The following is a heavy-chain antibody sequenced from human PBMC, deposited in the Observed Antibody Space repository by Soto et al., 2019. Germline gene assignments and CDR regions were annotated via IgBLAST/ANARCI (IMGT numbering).Heavy chain of an antibody. J-gene: IGHJ4*02. CDR2: ASPLSATT. D-gene: IGHD2-21*02. CDR1: GYTFTGYG. Sequence: QAQLVQSGAEVKEPGASVKVSCKASGYTFTGYGITWVRQAPGQGLEWMGWASPLSATTNYAPKFQGRVTMTTDTSTNMAYMEQRSLRSDDTAVYYCARGGTAEADFWGQGTLVTVSS. V-gene: IGHV1-18*01. CDR3: ARGGTAEADF.